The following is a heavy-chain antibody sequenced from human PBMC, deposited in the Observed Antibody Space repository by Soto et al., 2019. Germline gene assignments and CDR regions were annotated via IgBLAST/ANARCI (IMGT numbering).Heavy chain of an antibody. CDR1: GLRFTSYS. D-gene: IGHD3-10*01. CDR2: ISYDGNNA. CDR3: ASQFGEYPWDD. V-gene: IGHV3-30-3*01. Sequence: QVQLVESGGGAVQPGRSLRLSCAASGLRFTSYSMHWVRQAPGKGLEWVAVISYDGNNAYYADSVKGRFTVSRDNSKNTLYLQMNSLTIEDTAVYYCASQFGEYPWDDWGQGTLVTVSS. J-gene: IGHJ4*02.